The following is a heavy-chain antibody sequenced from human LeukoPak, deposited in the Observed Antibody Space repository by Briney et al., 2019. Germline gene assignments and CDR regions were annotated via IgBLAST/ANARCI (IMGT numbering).Heavy chain of an antibody. Sequence: PGGSLRLSCAASGFAFSTYAMSWVRQAPGKGLEWVSALSGSGYKTYYADSVKGRFTVSRDNSKNTLYLQMNSLRAEDSALYYCARDRSYAFAIWGQGTMVTVSS. CDR2: LSGSGYKT. CDR1: GFAFSTYA. V-gene: IGHV3-23*01. J-gene: IGHJ3*02. CDR3: ARDRSYAFAI. D-gene: IGHD6-19*01.